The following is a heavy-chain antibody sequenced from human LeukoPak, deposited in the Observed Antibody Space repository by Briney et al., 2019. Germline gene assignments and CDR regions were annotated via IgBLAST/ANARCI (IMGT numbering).Heavy chain of an antibody. V-gene: IGHV4-59*01. J-gene: IGHJ5*02. Sequence: MPSETLSLTCTVSHVSISTYYWSWIRQPPGKGLEWMGYIHYSGSTNYNPSLKSRVTISVDTSKKQLSLMLRSVTAADTAVYYCARDIYGSGHGWLDTWGQGRLVTVSS. D-gene: IGHD3-10*01. CDR1: HVSISTYY. CDR2: IHYSGST. CDR3: ARDIYGSGHGWLDT.